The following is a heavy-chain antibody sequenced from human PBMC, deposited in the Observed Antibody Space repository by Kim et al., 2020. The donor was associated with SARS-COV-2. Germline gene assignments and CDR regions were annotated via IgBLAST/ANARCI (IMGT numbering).Heavy chain of an antibody. D-gene: IGHD2-15*01. V-gene: IGHV3-21*01. CDR3: ARDDCSGGSCYYGMDV. Sequence: SVKGRFTISRDKAKNSLYLQMNSLRAEDTAVYYCARDDCSGGSCYYGMDVWGQGTTVTVSS. J-gene: IGHJ6*02.